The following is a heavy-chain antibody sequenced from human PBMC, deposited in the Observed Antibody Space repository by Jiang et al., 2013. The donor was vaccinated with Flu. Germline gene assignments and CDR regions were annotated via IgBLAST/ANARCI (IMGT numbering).Heavy chain of an antibody. D-gene: IGHD3-22*01. CDR3: ASGYYDSSGYDAFDI. V-gene: IGHV1-69*01. CDR1: RHLSSYA. CDR2: IIPIFGTA. Sequence: SCKALRHLSSYAISWVRQAPGQGLEWMGGIIPIFGTANYAQKFQGRVTITADESTSTAYMELSSLRSEDTAVYYCASGYYDSSGYDAFDIWGQGTMVTVSS. J-gene: IGHJ3*02.